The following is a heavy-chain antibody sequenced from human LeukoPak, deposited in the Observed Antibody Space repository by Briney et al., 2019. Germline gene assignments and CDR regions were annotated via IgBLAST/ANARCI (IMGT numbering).Heavy chain of an antibody. D-gene: IGHD6-13*01. CDR3: ARHIAALYYMDV. J-gene: IGHJ6*03. Sequence: SETLSLTCTVSGGSISNSGYYWGWFRQPPGKGLEWIGSIYYSVSTYYNPSLKSRVTISVDTSKNQFSLKLSSVTAADAAVYYCARHIAALYYMDVWGKGTTVTVSS. CDR1: GGSISNSGYY. V-gene: IGHV4-39*07. CDR2: IYYSVST.